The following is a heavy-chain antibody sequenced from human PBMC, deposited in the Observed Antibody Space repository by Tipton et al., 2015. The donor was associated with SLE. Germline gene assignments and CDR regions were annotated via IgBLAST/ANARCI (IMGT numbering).Heavy chain of an antibody. CDR3: AGRAYSSSDHWYFDL. CDR1: GYTFTGYY. CDR2: INPNSGGT. D-gene: IGHD6-6*01. Sequence: QLVQSGAEVKKPGASVKVSCKASGYTFTGYYIHWVRQAPGQGLEWMGWINPNSGGTNYAQKFQGRVTMTRDTSIRIVYMELSMLRSDDTAVYYCAGRAYSSSDHWYFDLWGRGTLVTVSS. V-gene: IGHV1-2*02. J-gene: IGHJ2*01.